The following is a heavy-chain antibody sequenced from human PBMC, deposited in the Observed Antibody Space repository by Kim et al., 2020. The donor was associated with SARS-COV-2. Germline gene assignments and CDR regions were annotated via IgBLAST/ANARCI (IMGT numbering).Heavy chain of an antibody. J-gene: IGHJ4*02. CDR1: GGSISSSSYY. Sequence: SETLSLTCTVSGGSISSSSYYWGWIRQPPGKGLEWIGSIYYSGSTYYNPSLKSRVTISVDTSKNQFSLKLSSVTAADTAMYYCARDPKEGYFDYWGQGT. CDR3: ARDPKEGYFDY. V-gene: IGHV4-39*07. CDR2: IYYSGST.